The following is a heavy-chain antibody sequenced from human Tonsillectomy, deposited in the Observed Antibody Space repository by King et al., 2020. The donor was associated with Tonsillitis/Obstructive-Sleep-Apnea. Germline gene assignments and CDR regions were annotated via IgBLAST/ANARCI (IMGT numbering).Heavy chain of an antibody. J-gene: IGHJ3*02. V-gene: IGHV3-9*01. D-gene: IGHD6-13*01. Sequence: VQLVESGGGLVEPGRSLRLSCAASGFTFDDYAMYWVRQVPGKGLEWVSGISWNSNSIGYADSVRGRFNISRDNAKNSLYLQMNSLRAEDTALYYCAKDLIIAVSGTPGDAFDIWGQGTKVTVSS. CDR1: GFTFDDYA. CDR3: AKDLIIAVSGTPGDAFDI. CDR2: ISWNSNSI.